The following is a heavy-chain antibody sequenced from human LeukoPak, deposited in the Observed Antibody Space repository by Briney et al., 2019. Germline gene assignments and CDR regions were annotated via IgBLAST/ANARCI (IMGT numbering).Heavy chain of an antibody. D-gene: IGHD3-10*01. V-gene: IGHV1-3*01. J-gene: IGHJ4*02. Sequence: GASVKVSCKASGYTFTSYAMHWVRQAPGQRLEWMGWINAGNGNTKYSQKFQGRVTITRDTSASTAYMELSSLRSEDTAVYYCARGPQPEGSIGVRGVILQFDYWGQGTLVTVSS. CDR3: ARGPQPEGSIGVRGVILQFDY. CDR2: INAGNGNT. CDR1: GYTFTSYA.